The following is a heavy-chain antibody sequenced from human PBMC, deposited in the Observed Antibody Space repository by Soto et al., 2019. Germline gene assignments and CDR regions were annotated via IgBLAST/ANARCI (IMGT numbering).Heavy chain of an antibody. V-gene: IGHV1-2*02. Sequence: ASVKVSCKASGYTFTDYYMHWVRQAPGQGLEWMGWINPNSGGTNFGQKFQGRVTMTSDTSISTAYMELSRLRSDDTAVYYCARADGGGHSPIDYWGQGTVVTVSS. CDR3: ARADGGGHSPIDY. CDR1: GYTFTDYY. CDR2: INPNSGGT. D-gene: IGHD2-21*02. J-gene: IGHJ4*02.